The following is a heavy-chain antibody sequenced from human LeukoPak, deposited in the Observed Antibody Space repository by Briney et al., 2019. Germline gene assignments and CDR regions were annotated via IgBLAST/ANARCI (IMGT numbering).Heavy chain of an antibody. D-gene: IGHD3-10*01. V-gene: IGHV3-21*06. CDR2: ISSSSSDI. CDR1: GFTFSDSA. CDR3: ASTIASVRGVVSRYLDY. Sequence: GGSLRLSCAASGFTFSDSAMTWVRQAPGKGLEWVSSISSSSSDIYYADSVKGRFTISRDNAKNSLYLQMNSLRAEDTAVYYCASTIASVRGVVSRYLDYWGQGTLVTVSS. J-gene: IGHJ4*02.